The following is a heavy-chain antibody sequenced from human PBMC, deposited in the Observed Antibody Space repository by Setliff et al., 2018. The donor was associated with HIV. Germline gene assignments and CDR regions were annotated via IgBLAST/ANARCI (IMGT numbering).Heavy chain of an antibody. CDR1: GFTFSTYS. D-gene: IGHD2-2*01. V-gene: IGHV3-48*01. CDR3: ARGYCNSSNCYAIDY. CDR2: ISSSSTI. J-gene: IGHJ4*02. Sequence: GGSLRLSCAVSGFTFSTYSMNWVRQAPGKGLEWVSYISSSSTIYYADSVKGRFTISRDNAKNSLYLQMNSLRAEDTAVYYCARGYCNSSNCYAIDYWGQGTLVTVSS.